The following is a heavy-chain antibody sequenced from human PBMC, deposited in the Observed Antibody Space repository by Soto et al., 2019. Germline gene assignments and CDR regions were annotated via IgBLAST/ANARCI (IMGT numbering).Heavy chain of an antibody. CDR3: TRHSGDPLGYGMDV. CDR1: GFTFSGSA. Sequence: EVQLVESGGGLVQPGGSLKLSCAASGFTFSGSAMHWVRQASGKGLEWVGRIRSKANSYATAYAASVKGRFTISRDDPKNTAYLQMNSLKTEDTAVYYCTRHSGDPLGYGMDVWGQGTTVTVSS. D-gene: IGHD4-17*01. J-gene: IGHJ6*02. CDR2: IRSKANSYAT. V-gene: IGHV3-73*01.